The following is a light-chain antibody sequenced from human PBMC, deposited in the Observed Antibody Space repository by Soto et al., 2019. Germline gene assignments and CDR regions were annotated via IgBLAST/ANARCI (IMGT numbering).Light chain of an antibody. J-gene: IGLJ1*01. CDR2: AVT. Sequence: QSALTQPASVSGSPGKSITFSCTGTTSDIGHYNYVSWYQHHPGKAPKLMIYAVTNRPSGVSNRFSGSKSGNTASLTISGLQAEDEADYYCSSYTSSSTLVFGTGTKLTVL. V-gene: IGLV2-14*03. CDR1: TSDIGHYNY. CDR3: SSYTSSSTLV.